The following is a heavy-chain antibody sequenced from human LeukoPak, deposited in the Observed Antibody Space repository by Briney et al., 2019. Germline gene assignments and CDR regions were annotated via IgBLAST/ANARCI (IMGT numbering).Heavy chain of an antibody. V-gene: IGHV1-2*02. CDR2: VNPYSGAT. J-gene: IGHJ4*02. CDR3: ARIRGGNNYHFDS. D-gene: IGHD1-26*01. Sequence: ASVKVSCKASGYTFTDYYIHWVRQAPGQGLERMGWVNPYSGATNFAQKFQGRVTMTRDTSITTAYMDLTRLTSDDTAVYYCARIRGGNNYHFDSWGQGTLVTVSS. CDR1: GYTFTDYY.